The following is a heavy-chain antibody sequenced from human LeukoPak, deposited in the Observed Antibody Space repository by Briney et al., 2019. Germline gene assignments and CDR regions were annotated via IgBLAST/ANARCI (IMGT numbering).Heavy chain of an antibody. V-gene: IGHV4-39*07. CDR3: ATIVATITYYYYYMDV. D-gene: IGHD5-12*01. CDR1: GDSISTSSYY. CDR2: IYYSGST. J-gene: IGHJ6*03. Sequence: SETLSLTCSVSGDSISTSSYYWGWIRQPPGKGLEWIGSIYYSGSTYYNPSLKSRVTISVDTSKNQFSLKLSSVTAADTAVYYCATIVATITYYYYYMDVWGKGTTVTVSS.